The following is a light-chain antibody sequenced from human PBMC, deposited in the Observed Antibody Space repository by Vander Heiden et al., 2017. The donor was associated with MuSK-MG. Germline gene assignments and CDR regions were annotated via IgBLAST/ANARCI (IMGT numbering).Light chain of an antibody. J-gene: IGKJ1*01. CDR1: QSVSSN. CDR3: QQYNNWPQT. V-gene: IGKV3-15*01. CDR2: GAS. Sequence: ILVTPSPATLSVSPGERATLSCRASQSVSSNLAWYQQKPGQAPRLLIYGASTRATGIPARFSGSGSGTEFTLTISSLQSEDFAVYYCQQYNNWPQTFGQGTKVEIK.